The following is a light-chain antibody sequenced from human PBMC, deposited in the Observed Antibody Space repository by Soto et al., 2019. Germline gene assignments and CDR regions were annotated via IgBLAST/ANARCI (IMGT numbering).Light chain of an antibody. V-gene: IGKV3-15*01. J-gene: IGKJ5*01. CDR3: QQYNKWHLIT. CDR1: QSVSNN. CDR2: GAS. Sequence: EIVVTQSPGTLSLSPGETATLSCRASQSVSNNYLAWYQQKPRQAPRLIISGASTRANGIPARFSGTGAGTEFILTLSSLQSEDFAVYYYQQYNKWHLITFGQGTRLEIK.